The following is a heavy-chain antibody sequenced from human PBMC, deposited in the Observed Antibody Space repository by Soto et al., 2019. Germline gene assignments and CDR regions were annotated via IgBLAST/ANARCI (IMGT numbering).Heavy chain of an antibody. J-gene: IGHJ4*02. CDR3: ARSFGVVTFDY. CDR2: IDAGGGGT. Sequence: GGSLRLSCAASGFTFSIYAMGWVRQAPGKGLEWVSAIDAGGGGTYYADSVKGRFTISRDNSKNTLYLQMNSLRAEDTAVYYCARSFGVVTFDYWGQGTLVTVSS. CDR1: GFTFSIYA. V-gene: IGHV3-23*01. D-gene: IGHD3-3*01.